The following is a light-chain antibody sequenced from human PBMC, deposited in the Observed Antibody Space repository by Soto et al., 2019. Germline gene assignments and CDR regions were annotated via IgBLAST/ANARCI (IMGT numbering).Light chain of an antibody. V-gene: IGLV1-51*01. CDR1: SSNIGGNS. CDR2: DDN. J-gene: IGLJ1*01. Sequence: QAVVTQPPSVSAAPGQKVTISCSGSSSNIGGNSVSWYQQLPGIAPKLLIYDDNKRPSGIPDRFSGSKSGTSATLGITGFQTGDEADYYCGSWDSSLSAYVFGTGTKLTVL. CDR3: GSWDSSLSAYV.